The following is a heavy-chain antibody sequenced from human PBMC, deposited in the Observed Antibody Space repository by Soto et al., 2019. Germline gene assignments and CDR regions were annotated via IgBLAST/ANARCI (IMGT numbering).Heavy chain of an antibody. V-gene: IGHV4-34*01. Sequence: QVQLQQWGAGLLKPSETLSLTCAVYGGSFSGYYWSWIRQPPGKGLGWIGEINHSGSTNYNPSLKSRVTISVDTSMNQFSLKLSSVTAADTAVYYCASQVVAGNYFDYWGQGTLVTVSS. CDR2: INHSGST. CDR3: ASQVVAGNYFDY. CDR1: GGSFSGYY. J-gene: IGHJ4*02. D-gene: IGHD6-19*01.